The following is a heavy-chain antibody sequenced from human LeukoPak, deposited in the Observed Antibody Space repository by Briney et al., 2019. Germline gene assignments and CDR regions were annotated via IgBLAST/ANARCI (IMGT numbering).Heavy chain of an antibody. CDR2: IKQDGSEK. V-gene: IGHV3-7*01. D-gene: IGHD2-2*01. CDR3: ARAPARHCSSTSCYGPPHYYMDL. CDR1: GFTFSSYW. Sequence: GGSLRLSCAASGFTFSSYWMSWVRQAPGKGLEWVANIKQDGSEKYYVDSVKGRFTISRDNAKNSLYLQMNSLRAEDTAVYYCARAPARHCSSTSCYGPPHYYMDLWGKGTTVTVSS. J-gene: IGHJ6*03.